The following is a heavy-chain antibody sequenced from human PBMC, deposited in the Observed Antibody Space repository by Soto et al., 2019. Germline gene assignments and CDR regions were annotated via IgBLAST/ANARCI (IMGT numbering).Heavy chain of an antibody. D-gene: IGHD1-1*01. V-gene: IGHV3-33*01. J-gene: IGHJ4*02. CDR3: VRWGNWKVPDH. CDR2: IWYDGSTK. Sequence: VQLVESGGGVVQPGTSLRLSCAASGFTFSSHGMHWVRQAPGKGPEWVAVIWYDGSTKYYADSVRGRFSISRDNAKNMLYLQMSSLRVEDTAVYHCVRWGNWKVPDHWGQGTLVTVSS. CDR1: GFTFSSHG.